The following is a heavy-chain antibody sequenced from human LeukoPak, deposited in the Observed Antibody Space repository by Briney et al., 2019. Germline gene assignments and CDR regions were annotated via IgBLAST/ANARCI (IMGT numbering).Heavy chain of an antibody. CDR3: VRDRWNFDY. CDR2: INSDGDST. D-gene: IGHD5-24*01. CDR1: GFTFSDYW. J-gene: IGHJ4*02. Sequence: GRSLRLPCAASGFTFSDYWMHWVRQAPGKGLVWVSRINSDGDSTSYADSVKGRFTISRDNAKNTLYLRMNSLRAEDTAVYYCVRDRWNFDYWGQGTLVTVSS. V-gene: IGHV3-74*01.